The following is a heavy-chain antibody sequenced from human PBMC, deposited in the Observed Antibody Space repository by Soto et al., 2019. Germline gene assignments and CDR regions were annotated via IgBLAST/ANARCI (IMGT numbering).Heavy chain of an antibody. Sequence: PGESLKISCKGSGYSFTSYWIGWVRQMPGKGLEWMGIICPGDSDTRYSPSFQGQVTISADKSISTAYLQWSSLKASDTAMYYCARPYYDFWSGYPEYFQHWGQGTLVTVSS. CDR2: ICPGDSDT. CDR1: GYSFTSYW. D-gene: IGHD3-3*01. J-gene: IGHJ1*01. CDR3: ARPYYDFWSGYPEYFQH. V-gene: IGHV5-51*01.